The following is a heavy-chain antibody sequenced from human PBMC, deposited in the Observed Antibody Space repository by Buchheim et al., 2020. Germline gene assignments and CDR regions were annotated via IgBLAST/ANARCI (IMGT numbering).Heavy chain of an antibody. Sequence: EVRLVESGGGLLQPGGSLRLSCVASGFTLNSYWMYWVRQAPGKGLVCVSRISSDGRNIYYADSVKGRFTISRDDAKNTLYLQMNSLTAADTAVYYCARDEGSGTYVRGFDSWGQGAL. V-gene: IGHV3-74*01. CDR3: ARDEGSGTYVRGFDS. CDR2: ISSDGRNI. CDR1: GFTLNSYW. D-gene: IGHD1-26*01. J-gene: IGHJ4*02.